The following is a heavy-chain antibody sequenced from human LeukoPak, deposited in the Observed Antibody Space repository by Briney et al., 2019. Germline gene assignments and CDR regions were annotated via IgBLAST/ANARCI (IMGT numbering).Heavy chain of an antibody. D-gene: IGHD6-19*01. CDR2: IRSKAYGGTT. CDR1: GFTFGDYA. J-gene: IGHJ4*02. V-gene: IGHV3-49*03. CDR3: TRDPLSSGWPYYFDY. Sequence: GGSLRLSCTASGFTFGDYAMSWFRQAPGKGLEGVGFIRSKAYGGTTEYAASVKGRFTISRDDSKSIAYLQMNSLKTEDTAVYYCTRDPLSSGWPYYFDYWGQGTLVTVSS.